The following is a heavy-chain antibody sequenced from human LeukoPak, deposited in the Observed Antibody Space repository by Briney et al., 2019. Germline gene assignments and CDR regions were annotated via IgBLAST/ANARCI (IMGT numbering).Heavy chain of an antibody. CDR3: ARLSKGRYFDYIFDY. D-gene: IGHD3-9*01. Sequence: SETLSLTCTVSGGSVSSTEFSWGWMRPPPGKGLQWVVNLYYSGSTSYHPSLNSRVTMSVDTSKNQFSLKMTSVTAADTAVYYCARLSKGRYFDYIFDYWGQGSLVTVSS. CDR2: LYYSGST. J-gene: IGHJ4*02. V-gene: IGHV4-39*01. CDR1: GGSVSSTEFS.